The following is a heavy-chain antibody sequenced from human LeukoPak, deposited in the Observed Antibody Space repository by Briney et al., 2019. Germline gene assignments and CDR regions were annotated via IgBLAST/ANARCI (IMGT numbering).Heavy chain of an antibody. J-gene: IGHJ4*02. D-gene: IGHD3-10*01. V-gene: IGHV3-74*01. CDR3: QLLWFGELLSLNY. CDR1: GFTFSSYW. CDR2: INSDGSST. Sequence: GGSLRLSCAASGFTFSSYWMHWVRQAPGKGLMWVSRINSDGSSTSYADSVKGRFTISRDNAKNTLYLQMNSLRAEDTAVYYCQLLWFGELLSLNYWGQGTLVTVSS.